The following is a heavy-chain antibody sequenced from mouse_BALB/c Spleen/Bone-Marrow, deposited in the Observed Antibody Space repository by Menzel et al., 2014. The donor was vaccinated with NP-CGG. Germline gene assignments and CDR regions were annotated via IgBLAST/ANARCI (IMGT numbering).Heavy chain of an antibody. J-gene: IGHJ1*01. CDR3: ARPGYYGYQDV. V-gene: IGHV4-1*02. CDR2: INPDSSTI. D-gene: IGHD1-2*01. CDR1: GFDFSGYW. Sequence: VQVVESGGGLVQPGGSLKLSCAASGFDFSGYWMTWVRQAPGKGLEWIGEINPDSSTINYTPSLKDKFIISRNNAKNALYLQMSKVRSEDTALYYCARPGYYGYQDVWGAGTTVTVSS.